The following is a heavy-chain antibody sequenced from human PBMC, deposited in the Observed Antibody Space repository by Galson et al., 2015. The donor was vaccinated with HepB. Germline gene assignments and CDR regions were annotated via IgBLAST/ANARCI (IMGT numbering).Heavy chain of an antibody. J-gene: IGHJ6*03. Sequence: ETLSLTCAVYGGSFSGYYWSWIRQPPGKGLEWIGEINHSGSTNYNPSLKSRVTISVDTSKNQFSLKPSSVTAADTAVYYCARGLLGYCSSTSCYAGGGYYYYYYMDVWGKGTTVTVSS. D-gene: IGHD2-2*01. CDR3: ARGLLGYCSSTSCYAGGGYYYYYYMDV. CDR1: GGSFSGYY. CDR2: INHSGST. V-gene: IGHV4-34*01.